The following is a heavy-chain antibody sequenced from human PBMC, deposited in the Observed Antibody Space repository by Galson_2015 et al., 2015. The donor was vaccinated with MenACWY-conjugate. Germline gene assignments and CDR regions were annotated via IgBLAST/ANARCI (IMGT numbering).Heavy chain of an antibody. V-gene: IGHV3-33*01. D-gene: IGHD1-26*01. J-gene: IGHJ3*02. CDR2: IWNDGSNK. CDR1: GFTFSHYG. Sequence: SLRLSCAPSGFTFSHYGMIWVRQAPGKGLEWVAVIWNDGSNKYYADSVKGRFAISRDNSQNTLSLQMNSLRAEDTAIYYCARGVRGRSGVGDSFDIGAKGQWSPSLQ. CDR3: ARGVRGRSGVGDSFDI.